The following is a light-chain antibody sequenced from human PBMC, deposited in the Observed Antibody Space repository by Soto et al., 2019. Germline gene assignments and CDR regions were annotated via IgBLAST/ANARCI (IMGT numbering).Light chain of an antibody. V-gene: IGKV3-15*01. Sequence: SVSPWERAALACGSSQSLRSNLAWYHPKPRQAPRVLIYGASTRAPGIPARFSGSGSETEFPLTISSLQSEDFAVYYCQQYNNWLPITFGQGTRLEIK. CDR3: QQYNNWLPIT. J-gene: IGKJ5*01. CDR2: GAS. CDR1: QSLRSN.